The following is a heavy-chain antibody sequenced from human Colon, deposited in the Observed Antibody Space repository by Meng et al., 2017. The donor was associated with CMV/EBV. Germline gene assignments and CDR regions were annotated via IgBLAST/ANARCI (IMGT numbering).Heavy chain of an antibody. V-gene: IGHV3-21*01. CDR1: GFIFSSYG. J-gene: IGHJ6*02. CDR3: ARDLLGPYCTSVYYYYYGMDV. D-gene: IGHD2-8*01. CDR2: INSRGDET. Sequence: GESLKISCAASGFIFSSYGMNWVRQAPGKGLEWVAFINSRGDETHYADSVKGRITIFRDNTKNSLFLQMESLGAEDTAVYYCARDLLGPYCTSVYYYYYGMDVWGQGTTVTVSS.